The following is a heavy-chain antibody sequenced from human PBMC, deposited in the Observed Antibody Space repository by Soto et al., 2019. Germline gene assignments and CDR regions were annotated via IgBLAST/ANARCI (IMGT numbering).Heavy chain of an antibody. V-gene: IGHV3-23*01. CDR1: GCTLSSYA. J-gene: IGHJ6*03. Sequence: GVTLSLSWAASGCTLSSYAVTWVGRGPATGRDWESCRSGSGGSIYYSDSVKGRFTISRDNSKNTLFLQMNSLRAEDTALYYCAGADRSYYMDVWAKGTTVTVSS. CDR3: AGADRSYYMDV. CDR2: RSGSGGSI.